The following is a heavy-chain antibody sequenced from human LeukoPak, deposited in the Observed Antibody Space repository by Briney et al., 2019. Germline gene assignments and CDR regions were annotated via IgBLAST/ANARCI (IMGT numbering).Heavy chain of an antibody. J-gene: IGHJ4*02. CDR1: GGSFSNYY. V-gene: IGHV4-34*01. CDR3: ARVLIDCSSTSCYSPLYYFDY. CDR2: VNHSGST. D-gene: IGHD2-2*02. Sequence: SETLSPTCVVYGGSFSNYYWSWIRQPPGKGLEWIGGVNHSGSTNYNPSLKSRVTISVDTSKNQFSLKLSSTTAADTAVYYCARVLIDCSSTSCYSPLYYFDYWGQGTLVTVSS.